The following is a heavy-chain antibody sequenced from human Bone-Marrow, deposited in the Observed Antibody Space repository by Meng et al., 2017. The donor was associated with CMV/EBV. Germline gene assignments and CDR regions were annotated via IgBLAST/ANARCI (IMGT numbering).Heavy chain of an antibody. J-gene: IGHJ4*02. CDR1: GFTFSSYA. CDR3: ARGRSDYFDY. Sequence: GGSLRLSCAASGFTFSSYAMHWVRQAPGKGLEWVAVISYDGTNKYYADSVKGRFTISRDSSKNTLYLQMDSLRAEDTAVYYCARGRSDYFDYWGQGTLVTFSS. CDR2: ISYDGTNK. V-gene: IGHV3-30-3*01.